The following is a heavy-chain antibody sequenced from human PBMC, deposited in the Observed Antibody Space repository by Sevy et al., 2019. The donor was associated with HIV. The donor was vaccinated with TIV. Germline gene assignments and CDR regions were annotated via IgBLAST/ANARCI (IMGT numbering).Heavy chain of an antibody. CDR3: VRAIQSEGSF. V-gene: IGHV3-7*04. CDR1: GFSLESYW. D-gene: IGHD2-21*01. CDR2: IKEDDTVK. Sequence: GGSLRLSCVASGFSLESYWMNWVRQAPGKPREWVANIKEDDTVKYYVESVKGRFTISRDNGRNLVYLLMNNLKVEDTALYYWVRAIQSEGSFWGQGTRVTVSS. J-gene: IGHJ4*02.